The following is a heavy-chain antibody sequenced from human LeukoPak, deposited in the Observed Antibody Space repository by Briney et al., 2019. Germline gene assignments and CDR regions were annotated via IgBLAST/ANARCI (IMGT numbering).Heavy chain of an antibody. CDR2: IHYSGSA. V-gene: IGHV4-61*01. CDR3: ARDMGAPDYGSYSVDY. D-gene: IGHD1-26*01. CDR1: VGSVSSGSYY. J-gene: IGHJ4*02. Sequence: SATLSLTWTVSVGSVSSGSYYWSWFRQPPGRGLEWIAYIHYSGSAAYNPSLKSRVTISRDMSTNQFSLKMTSVTAADTAVYFCARDMGAPDYGSYSVDYWGQGTLVTVSS.